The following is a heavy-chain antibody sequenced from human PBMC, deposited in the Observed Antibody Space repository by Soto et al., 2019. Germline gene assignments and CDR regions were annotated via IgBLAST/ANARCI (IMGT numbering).Heavy chain of an antibody. D-gene: IGHD3-3*01. CDR3: VRGPSDHKLRLVEWPYGDY. J-gene: IGHJ4*02. CDR2: IYSGHTT. Sequence: XGSLRLSCVASGFIVSSNQMSWVRQAPGKGLDWVSVIYSGHTTYYADSVEGRFTISRDDSKNTLYLQMNSLRVEDTAVYYCVRGPSDHKLRLVEWPYGDYWGQGALVTVSS. V-gene: IGHV3-53*01. CDR1: GFIVSSNQ.